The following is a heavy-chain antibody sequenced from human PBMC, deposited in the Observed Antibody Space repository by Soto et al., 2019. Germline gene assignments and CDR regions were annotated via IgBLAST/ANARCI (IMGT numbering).Heavy chain of an antibody. Sequence: GGSLRISCAASGFTFDDYAMHWVRQAPGKGLEWVSGISWNSGSIGYADSVKGRFTISRDNAKNSLYLQMNSLRAEDTALYYCAKDKDYVWGSYRLTPFDYWGQGT. CDR1: GFTFDDYA. D-gene: IGHD3-16*02. V-gene: IGHV3-9*01. CDR2: ISWNSGSI. CDR3: AKDKDYVWGSYRLTPFDY. J-gene: IGHJ4*02.